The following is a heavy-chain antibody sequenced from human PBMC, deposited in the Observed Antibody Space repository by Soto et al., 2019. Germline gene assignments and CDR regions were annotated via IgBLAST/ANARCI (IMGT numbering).Heavy chain of an antibody. V-gene: IGHV3-30-3*01. Sequence: GGSLRLSCAASGFTFSSYAMHWVRQAPGKGLEWVAVISYDGSNKYYADSVKGRFTISRDNSKNTLYLQMNSLRAEDTAVYYCARGFIVVTTYYYYYGMDVWGQGTTVTVSS. CDR2: ISYDGSNK. CDR3: ARGFIVVTTYYYYYGMDV. J-gene: IGHJ6*02. CDR1: GFTFSSYA. D-gene: IGHD5-12*01.